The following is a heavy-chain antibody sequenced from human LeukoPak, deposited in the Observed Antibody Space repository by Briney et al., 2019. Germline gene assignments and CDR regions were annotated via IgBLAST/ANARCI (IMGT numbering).Heavy chain of an antibody. CDR3: TTDLGLTMIRGVIVY. CDR1: GFTFTNAW. Sequence: GGSLRLSCAASGFTFTNAWMTWVRQDPGKGLEWVGRIKSKGDGETTDYAAPVKGRFSMSRDDSKATMYLQMYSLEAEDTAVYYCTTDLGLTMIRGVIVYWGQGALVTVSS. D-gene: IGHD3-10*01. V-gene: IGHV3-15*01. J-gene: IGHJ4*02. CDR2: IKSKGDGETT.